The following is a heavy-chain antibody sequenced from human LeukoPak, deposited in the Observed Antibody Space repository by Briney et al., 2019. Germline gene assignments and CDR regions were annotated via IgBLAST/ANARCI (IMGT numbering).Heavy chain of an antibody. V-gene: IGHV5-51*01. CDR1: GYNFTTYW. CDR2: IYHADSHT. CDR3: TRLYVSSLGADY. D-gene: IGHD3-16*01. Sequence: GGALQISCHGSGYNFTTYWIGRVRQLPGRGLEGMGIIYHADSHTRYSPSFQGQVTLSADKSINTAYLQWSSLQASDAAMYYCTRLYVSSLGADYWGQGTLVTVSS. J-gene: IGHJ4*02.